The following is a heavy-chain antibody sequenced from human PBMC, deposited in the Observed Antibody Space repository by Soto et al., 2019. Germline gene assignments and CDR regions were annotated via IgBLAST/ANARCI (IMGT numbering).Heavy chain of an antibody. Sequence: QGQLVQSGGEVKKSGASEKVSCKASGYTFSRYGISWVRQAPGQGLEWMGWISGYNGDTNYAQKFQGRVTMNIDTSTTTAYMTLRSLTSDDTAVYYCAINGQPPYYYYGLDVWGQGTTVTVSS. D-gene: IGHD2-8*01. CDR3: AINGQPPYYYYGLDV. J-gene: IGHJ6*02. CDR2: ISGYNGDT. V-gene: IGHV1-18*01. CDR1: GYTFSRYG.